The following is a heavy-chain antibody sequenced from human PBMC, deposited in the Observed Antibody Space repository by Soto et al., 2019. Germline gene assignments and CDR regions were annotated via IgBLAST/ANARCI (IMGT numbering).Heavy chain of an antibody. CDR3: ARDGYVGTSFFDY. CDR1: GFTFSSYG. Sequence: GGSLRLSCASSGFTFSSYGMHWVRQAPGKGLEWVAVIWYDGSNKYYADSVKGRFTISRDNSKNTLYLQMNSLRAEDTAVYYCARDGYVGTSFFDYWGQGTLVTVSS. V-gene: IGHV3-33*01. D-gene: IGHD6-6*01. CDR2: IWYDGSNK. J-gene: IGHJ4*02.